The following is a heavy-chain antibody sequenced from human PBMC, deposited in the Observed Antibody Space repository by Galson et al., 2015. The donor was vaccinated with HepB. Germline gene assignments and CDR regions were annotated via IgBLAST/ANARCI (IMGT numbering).Heavy chain of an antibody. D-gene: IGHD1-26*01. J-gene: IGHJ4*02. V-gene: IGHV3-21*01. CDR2: ISSSSYI. CDR1: GFTFSSYS. Sequence: SLRLSCAASGFTFSSYSMNWVRQAPGKGLEWVSSISSSSYIYYADSVKGRFTISRDNAKNSLYLQMNSLRAEDTAVYYCARDTEDMVGATGDYWGQGTLVTVSS. CDR3: ARDTEDMVGATGDY.